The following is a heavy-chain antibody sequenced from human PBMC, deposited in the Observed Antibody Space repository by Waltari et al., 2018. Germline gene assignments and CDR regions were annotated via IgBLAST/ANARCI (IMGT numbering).Heavy chain of an antibody. J-gene: IGHJ5*02. CDR2: IYYSGST. CDR1: GRSISSHY. D-gene: IGHD2-21*02. V-gene: IGHV4-59*11. CDR3: ARDSVTALDP. Sequence: QVQLQESGPGLVKPSETLSLTCTVSGRSISSHYWSWIRQPPGKGLEWIGYIYYSGSTNYNPSLKSRVTISVDTSKNQFSLKLSSVTAADTAVYYCARDSVTALDPWGQGTLVTVSS.